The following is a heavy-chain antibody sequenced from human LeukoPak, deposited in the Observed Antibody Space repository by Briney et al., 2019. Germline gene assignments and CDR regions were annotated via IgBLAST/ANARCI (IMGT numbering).Heavy chain of an antibody. CDR3: AGRMDSGAFDI. CDR1: GGSFSGYY. CDR2: INHSGST. J-gene: IGHJ3*02. V-gene: IGHV4-34*01. D-gene: IGHD2-15*01. Sequence: PSETLSLTCAVYGGSFSGYYWSWIRQPPGKGLEWIGEINHSGSTNYNPSLKSRVTISVDTSKNQFSPKLSSVTAADTAVYYCAGRMDSGAFDIWGQGTMVTVSS.